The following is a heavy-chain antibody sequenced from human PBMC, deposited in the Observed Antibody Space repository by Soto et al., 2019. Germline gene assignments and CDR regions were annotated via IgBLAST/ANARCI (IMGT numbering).Heavy chain of an antibody. CDR3: AKDGFVTMVRGVITVGAFDI. J-gene: IGHJ3*02. CDR2: ISGSGGST. Sequence: GGSLRLSCAASGFTFSSYAMSWVRQAPGKGLEWVSAISGSGGSTYYADSVKGRFTISRDNSKNTLYLQMNSLRAEDTAVYYCAKDGFVTMVRGVITVGAFDIWGQGTMVTVSS. CDR1: GFTFSSYA. V-gene: IGHV3-23*01. D-gene: IGHD3-10*01.